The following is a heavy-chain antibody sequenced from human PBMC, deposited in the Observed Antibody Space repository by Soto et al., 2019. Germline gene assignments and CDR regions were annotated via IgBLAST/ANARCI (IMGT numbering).Heavy chain of an antibody. V-gene: IGHV1-18*01. D-gene: IGHD3-22*01. CDR2: ISTYNGNT. J-gene: IGHJ4*02. CDR3: ARSLDLAMYYYDSSGYYCNFDY. Sequence: GASVKVSCKASGYTFTNSGISWVRQAPGQGLEWMGWISTYNGNTNYAQKLQGRVTMTTDTSTSTAYMVLRSLRSDDTAVYYCARSLDLAMYYYDSSGYYCNFDYWGQGTLVTVSS. CDR1: GYTFTNSG.